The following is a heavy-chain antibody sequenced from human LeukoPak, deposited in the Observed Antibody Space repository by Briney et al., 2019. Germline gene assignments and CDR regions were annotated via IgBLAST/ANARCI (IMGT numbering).Heavy chain of an antibody. CDR1: GFTFSSYS. CDR3: ARVGYYDSSGYRGFDP. V-gene: IGHV3-21*01. J-gene: IGHJ5*02. D-gene: IGHD3-22*01. Sequence: GGSLRLSCVASGFTFSSYSMNWVRQAPGKGLEWVSSISSSSSYIYYADSVKGRFTISRDNAKNSLYLQMNSLRAEDTAVYYCARVGYYDSSGYRGFDPWGQGTLVTVPS. CDR2: ISSSSSYI.